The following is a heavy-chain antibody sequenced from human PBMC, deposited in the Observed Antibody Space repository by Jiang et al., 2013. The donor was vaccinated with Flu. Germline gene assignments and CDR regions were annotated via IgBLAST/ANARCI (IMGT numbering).Heavy chain of an antibody. V-gene: IGHV4-34*11. Sequence: LLKPSETLSLTCAVYGGSFSGYYWSWIRLSPGKGLEWIGYGYHSGDIRYNDSFKSRATISVATSKKEVSLKLSSVTAADTAVYYCASNGGYFRSLFDYWGQGVPVSVSA. CDR3: ASNGGYFRSLFDY. CDR1: GGSFSGYY. CDR2: GYHSGDI. D-gene: IGHD3-22*01. J-gene: IGHJ4*02.